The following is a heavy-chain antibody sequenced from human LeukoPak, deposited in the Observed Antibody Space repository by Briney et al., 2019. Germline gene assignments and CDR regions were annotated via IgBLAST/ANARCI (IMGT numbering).Heavy chain of an antibody. CDR1: GFTFSAFG. CDR2: MRYDGSNR. V-gene: IGHV3-30*02. D-gene: IGHD5-18*01. Sequence: PGGSLRLSCAASGFTFSAFGMHWVRQAPGKGLEWVAFMRYDGSNRYYADSVKGRFTISRDNSKNTLFLQMNTLRTEDTAFYYCAKTAPRSIQVWDYWGQGTLVTVSS. J-gene: IGHJ4*02. CDR3: AKTAPRSIQVWDY.